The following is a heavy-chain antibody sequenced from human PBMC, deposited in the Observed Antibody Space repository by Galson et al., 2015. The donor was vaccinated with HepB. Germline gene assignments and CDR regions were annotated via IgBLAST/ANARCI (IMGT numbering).Heavy chain of an antibody. D-gene: IGHD6-13*01. CDR2: INTNNGNP. Sequence: SVKVSCKASGYTFTSYAMNWVRQAPGQGLEWMGWINTNNGNPTYAQGFTGRFVFSLDTSVSTAYLQISSLKAEDTAVYYCARERSSSWSTVFDYWGQGSLVTVSS. CDR3: ARERSSSWSTVFDY. J-gene: IGHJ4*02. CDR1: GYTFTSYA. V-gene: IGHV7-4-1*02.